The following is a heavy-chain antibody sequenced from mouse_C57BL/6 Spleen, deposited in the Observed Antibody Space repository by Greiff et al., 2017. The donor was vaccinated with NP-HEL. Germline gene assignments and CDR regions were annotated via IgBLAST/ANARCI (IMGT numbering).Heavy chain of an antibody. CDR2: IDPTSGGT. J-gene: IGHJ1*03. CDR3: ARPVYYYDSSYGYFDV. D-gene: IGHD1-1*01. CDR1: GYTFTSYW. V-gene: IGHV1-72*01. Sequence: QVQLQQPGAELVKPGASVKLSCKASGYTFTSYWMHWVKQRPGRGLEWIGRIDPTSGGTKYNEKFKSKATLTVDKPSSTAYMQLSSLTSEDSAVYYCARPVYYYDSSYGYFDVWGTGTTVTVSS.